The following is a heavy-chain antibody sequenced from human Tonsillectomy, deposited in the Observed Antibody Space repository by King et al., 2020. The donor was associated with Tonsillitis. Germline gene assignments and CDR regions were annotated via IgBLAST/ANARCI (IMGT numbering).Heavy chain of an antibody. Sequence: QLQESGPGLVKPSQTLSLTCTVSGGSISSGSYYCNWIRQPAGKGLEWIGRIYTSGSTNYNPSLKSRVTMSVDTSRNQFSLKLSSVTAADTAVYYCAGAAGRAFTIWGQGTMVTVSS. CDR3: AGAAGRAFTI. D-gene: IGHD6-25*01. CDR1: GGSISSGSYY. CDR2: IYTSGST. J-gene: IGHJ3*02. V-gene: IGHV4-61*02.